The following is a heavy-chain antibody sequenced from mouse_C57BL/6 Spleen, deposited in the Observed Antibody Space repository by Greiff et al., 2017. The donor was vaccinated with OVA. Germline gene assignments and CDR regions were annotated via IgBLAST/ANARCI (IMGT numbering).Heavy chain of an antibody. CDR1: GYAFTNYL. CDR3: AREDYRAY. D-gene: IGHD2-4*01. Sequence: VQLQQSGAELVRPGTSVKVSCKASGYAFTNYLIEWVKQRPGQGLEWIGVINPGSGGTNYNEKFKGKATLTADKSSSTAYMQLSSLTSEYSAVYFCAREDYRAYWGQGTLVTVSA. J-gene: IGHJ3*01. CDR2: INPGSGGT. V-gene: IGHV1-54*01.